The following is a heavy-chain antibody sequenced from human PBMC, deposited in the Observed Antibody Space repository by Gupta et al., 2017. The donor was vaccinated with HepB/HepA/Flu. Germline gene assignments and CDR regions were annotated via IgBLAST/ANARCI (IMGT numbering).Heavy chain of an antibody. CDR1: GFTFSTYG. V-gene: IGHV3-30*18. J-gene: IGHJ4*02. D-gene: IGHD2-15*01. Sequence: QVHLVESGGGVVQPGRSLRLSCAASGFTFSTYGMHWVRQAPGKGLEWVALISYDGSNTYYGDSVKGRFTISRDNSKNTLYLQMNSLRVEDTARYYCAKVGYSSSGNFDSWGQGTPVTVSS. CDR2: ISYDGSNT. CDR3: AKVGYSSSGNFDS.